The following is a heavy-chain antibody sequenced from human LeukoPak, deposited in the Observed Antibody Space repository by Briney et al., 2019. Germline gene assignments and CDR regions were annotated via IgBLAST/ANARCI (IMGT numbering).Heavy chain of an antibody. V-gene: IGHV1-24*01. Sequence: GASVKVSCKVSGYTLTELSMHWVRQAPGKGLEWMGGFDPKDGETIYAQKFQGRVTMTEDTSTDTAYMELSSLRSEDTAVYYCATIHHTFTGIAPTSRGYYYYGMDVWGQGTTVTVSS. D-gene: IGHD2/OR15-2a*01. CDR2: FDPKDGET. CDR3: ATIHHTFTGIAPTSRGYYYYGMDV. CDR1: GYTLTELS. J-gene: IGHJ6*02.